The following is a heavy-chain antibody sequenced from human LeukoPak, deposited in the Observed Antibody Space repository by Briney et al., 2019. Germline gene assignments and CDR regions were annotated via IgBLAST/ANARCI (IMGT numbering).Heavy chain of an antibody. CDR2: IRYDGSNK. D-gene: IGHD6-19*01. CDR3: AKEIRAVAGTGVDY. CDR1: GFTFSSYG. V-gene: IGHV3-30*02. J-gene: IGHJ4*02. Sequence: PGGSLSLSCAASGFTFSSYGMHWVRQAPGKGLEWVAFIRYDGSNKYYADSVKGRFTISRDNSKNTLYLQMNSLRAEDTAVYYCAKEIRAVAGTGVDYWGQGILVTVSS.